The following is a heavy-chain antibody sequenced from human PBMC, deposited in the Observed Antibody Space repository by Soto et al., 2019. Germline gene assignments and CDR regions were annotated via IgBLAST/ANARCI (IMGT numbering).Heavy chain of an antibody. CDR2: IVLSGDNT. CDR3: AKDDRFFGRRYFDF. CDR1: GFTFSTHA. D-gene: IGHD3-10*01. V-gene: IGHV3-23*01. Sequence: GGSLRFSCAASGFTFSTHAVSWVRQPPGRGLEWVSAIVLSGDNTYYADSVRGRFTISRDNSQNTLYLQMDSLRAEDTAVYYCAKDDRFFGRRYFDFWGRGTLVTVSS. J-gene: IGHJ2*01.